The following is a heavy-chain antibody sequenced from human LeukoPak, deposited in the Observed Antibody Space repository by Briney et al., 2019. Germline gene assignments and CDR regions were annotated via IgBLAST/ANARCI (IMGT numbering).Heavy chain of an antibody. CDR2: INSDGSST. CDR1: GFTFSSYW. Sequence: GGSLRLSCAASGFTFSSYWMHWVRQAPGKGLVWVSRINSDGSSTTYADSVKGRFTISRDNAKNTLYLQMNSLRAEDTAVYYCARVDYDFWSGYQYYYYYMDVWGKGTTVTVSS. D-gene: IGHD3-3*01. V-gene: IGHV3-74*01. J-gene: IGHJ6*03. CDR3: ARVDYDFWSGYQYYYYYMDV.